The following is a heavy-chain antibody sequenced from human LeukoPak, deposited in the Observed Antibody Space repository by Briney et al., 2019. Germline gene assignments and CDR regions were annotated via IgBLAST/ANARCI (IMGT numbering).Heavy chain of an antibody. CDR1: GFTFSSYG. J-gene: IGHJ4*02. CDR3: AKDLGYCSSTSCFDY. D-gene: IGHD2-2*01. V-gene: IGHV3-30*02. Sequence: GGSLRLSCAASGFTFSSYGMHWVRQAPGKGLEWVAFIRYDGSNKYYADSVKGRFTIPRDNSKNTLYLQMNSLRAEDTAVYYCAKDLGYCSSTSCFDYWGQGTLVTVSS. CDR2: IRYDGSNK.